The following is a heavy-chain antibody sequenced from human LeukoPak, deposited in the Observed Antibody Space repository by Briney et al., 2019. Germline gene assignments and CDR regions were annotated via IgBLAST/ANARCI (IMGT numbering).Heavy chain of an antibody. CDR2: TSAYNGNT. CDR1: GYTFTSYG. J-gene: IGHJ4*02. D-gene: IGHD3-10*01. Sequence: ASVKVSCKASGYTFTSYGISWVRQAPGQGLEWMGWTSAYNGNTNYAQKLQGRVTMTTDTSTSTAYMELRSLRSDDTAVYYCARDRTMYYYGSGSYYMPFDYWGQGTLVTVSS. V-gene: IGHV1-18*01. CDR3: ARDRTMYYYGSGSYYMPFDY.